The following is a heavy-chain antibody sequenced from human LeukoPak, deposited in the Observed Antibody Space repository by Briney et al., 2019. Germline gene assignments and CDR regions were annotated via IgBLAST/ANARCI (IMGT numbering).Heavy chain of an antibody. J-gene: IGHJ5*02. CDR1: GFSLSTSGLG. V-gene: IGHV2-5*01. CDR2: IYWNDDK. Sequence: SGPTLVIPSQTLTLTCTFSGFSLSTSGLGVGWIRQPPGKALEWLALIYWNDDKRYIPSLKSRLTIAKDTSKNPVVLTMTNMDAVDTATYSCARRGVTMVRGVYLFARFDPWGQGTLVTVSS. D-gene: IGHD3-10*01. CDR3: ARRGVTMVRGVYLFARFDP.